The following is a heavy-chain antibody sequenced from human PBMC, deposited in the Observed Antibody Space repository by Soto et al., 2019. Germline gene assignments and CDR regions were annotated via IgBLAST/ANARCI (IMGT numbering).Heavy chain of an antibody. V-gene: IGHV3-33*01. Sequence: GGSLRLSCAASGFTFSSYGMHWVRQAPGKGLEWVAVIWYDGSNKYYADSVKGRFTISRDNSKNTLYLQMNSLRAEDTAVYYCARDLLVDTDYYGMDVWGQGTTVTVSS. CDR2: IWYDGSNK. CDR1: GFTFSSYG. J-gene: IGHJ6*02. CDR3: ARDLLVDTDYYGMDV. D-gene: IGHD6-13*01.